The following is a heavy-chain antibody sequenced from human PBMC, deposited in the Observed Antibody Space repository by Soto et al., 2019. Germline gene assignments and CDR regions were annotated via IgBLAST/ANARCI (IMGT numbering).Heavy chain of an antibody. J-gene: IGHJ3*01. Sequence: TLSLSCTVSGFSITSAGYSWSWIGQPQGKALEWIGYVYHSGNAYPKPSLKSRVTISLNRSKNQFFLKMTSVTAADTAIYYRVSRRFYPNALDVWGQGTMVTV. CDR1: GFSITSAGYS. CDR3: VSRRFYPNALDV. CDR2: VYHSGNA. D-gene: IGHD3-16*02. V-gene: IGHV4-30-2*01.